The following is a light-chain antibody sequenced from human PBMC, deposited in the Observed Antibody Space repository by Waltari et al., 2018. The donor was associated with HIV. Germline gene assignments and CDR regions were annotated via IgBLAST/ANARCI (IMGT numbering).Light chain of an antibody. CDR1: ALPKHY. V-gene: IGLV3-25*03. CDR3: QSADSSGTYPWV. J-gene: IGLJ3*02. CDR2: TDS. Sequence: SYELTQPPSVSVSPGQTARITCSGDALPKHYAYWYQQKQGQAPVLVLYTDSERPSGIPERFSGSTSGTTVTLTISGVQAEDEADYYCQSADSSGTYPWVFGGGTKLTVL.